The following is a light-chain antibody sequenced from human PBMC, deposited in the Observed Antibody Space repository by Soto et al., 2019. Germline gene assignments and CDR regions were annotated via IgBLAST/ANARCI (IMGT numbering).Light chain of an antibody. CDR1: SSDVGSYNL. V-gene: IGLV2-14*02. Sequence: QSVLTQPASVSGSPGQSITISCTGTSSDVGSYNLVSWYQQHPGKAPKLMIYEGSKRPSGVSNRFSGSKSGNTASLTISGLQAEDEADYYCSSYTITSTLVIFGGGTKLTVL. J-gene: IGLJ2*01. CDR3: SSYTITSTLVI. CDR2: EGS.